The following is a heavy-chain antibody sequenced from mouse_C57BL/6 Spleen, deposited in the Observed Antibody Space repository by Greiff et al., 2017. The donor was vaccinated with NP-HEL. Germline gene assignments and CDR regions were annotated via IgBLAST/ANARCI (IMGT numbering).Heavy chain of an antibody. Sequence: QVQLQQSGAELVRPGASVTLSCKASGYTFTDYEMHWVKQTPVHGLEWIGAIDPETGGTASNQKFKGKAILTADKSSSTAYMELRSLTSEDSAVYYCTRFSTVVAREFAYGGQGTLVTVSA. CDR1: GYTFTDYE. D-gene: IGHD1-1*01. CDR2: IDPETGGT. V-gene: IGHV1-15*01. CDR3: TRFSTVVAREFAY. J-gene: IGHJ3*01.